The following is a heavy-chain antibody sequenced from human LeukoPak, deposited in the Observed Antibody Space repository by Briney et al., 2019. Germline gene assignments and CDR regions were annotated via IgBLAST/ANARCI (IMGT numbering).Heavy chain of an antibody. Sequence: LPGGSLRLSCAASGFTFSNYWMTWVRQAPGKGLEWVANIKQDVSEKYYVDSVKGRFTISRDNAKTSLYLQMNSLRAEDTAVYYCARGHGWLDCWGQGTLVTVSS. CDR2: IKQDVSEK. D-gene: IGHD2-15*01. V-gene: IGHV3-7*01. CDR3: ARGHGWLDC. J-gene: IGHJ4*02. CDR1: GFTFSNYW.